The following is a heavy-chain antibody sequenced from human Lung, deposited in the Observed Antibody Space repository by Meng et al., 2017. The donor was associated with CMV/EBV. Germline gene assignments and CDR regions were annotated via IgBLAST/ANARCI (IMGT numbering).Heavy chain of an antibody. CDR1: PYTLPPYR. V-gene: IGHV1-2*06. D-gene: IGHD6-13*01. CDR3: VRDEDISAAGKLFGDY. Sequence: QLQLVRSGAERKTPGPPLTVPCTHSPYTLPPYRLSWVRQAPGQGLDWMGRIDPRSGATQYAQKLQGRVTMTRDTSISTTYMELSRLRSDDTAVYYCVRDEDISAAGKLFGDYWGQGTLVTVSS. J-gene: IGHJ4*02. CDR2: IDPRSGAT.